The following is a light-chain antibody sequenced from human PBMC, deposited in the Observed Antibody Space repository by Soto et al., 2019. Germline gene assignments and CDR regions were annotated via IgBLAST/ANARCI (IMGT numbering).Light chain of an antibody. J-gene: IGKJ2*01. V-gene: IGKV2-28*01. Sequence: DIVMTQSPLSLPVTPGEPASISCRSSQSLLHSNGYNYLDWYLQKPGQSPQLLIYSGSNRASGVPDRFSGSGSGTDFTLKISRVEAEDVGVYYCMQALQTRVTFGQGTKLEIK. CDR1: QSLLHSNGYNY. CDR3: MQALQTRVT. CDR2: SGS.